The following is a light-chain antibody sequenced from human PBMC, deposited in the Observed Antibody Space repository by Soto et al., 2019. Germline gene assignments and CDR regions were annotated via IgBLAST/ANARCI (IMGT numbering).Light chain of an antibody. CDR3: QQYHSYWT. V-gene: IGKV1-39*01. CDR1: QSISSY. Sequence: DIQMTQSPSSLSASVGDRVTITCRASQSISSYLNWYQQKPGKAPKLLIYAASSLQSGVPSRFSGSGSGTEFTLIISSLQPDDVATYYCQQYHSYWTFGQGTKVDIK. CDR2: AAS. J-gene: IGKJ1*01.